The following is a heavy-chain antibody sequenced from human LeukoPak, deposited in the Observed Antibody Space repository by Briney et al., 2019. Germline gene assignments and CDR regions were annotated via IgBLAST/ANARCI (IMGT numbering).Heavy chain of an antibody. Sequence: SQTLSLTCAISGDSVSSNSAAWNWIRQSPSRGLEWLGRTYYRSKWYNDYAVSVKSRITINPDTSKNQFSLQLNSVTPEDTAVYYCARDQYCSSTSCRYYYYGMDVWGQGTTVTVSS. D-gene: IGHD2-2*01. CDR2: TYYRSKWYN. V-gene: IGHV6-1*01. J-gene: IGHJ6*02. CDR1: GDSVSSNSAA. CDR3: ARDQYCSSTSCRYYYYGMDV.